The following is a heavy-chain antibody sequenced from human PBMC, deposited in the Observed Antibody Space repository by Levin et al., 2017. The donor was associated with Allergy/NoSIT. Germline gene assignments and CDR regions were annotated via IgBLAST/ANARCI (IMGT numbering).Heavy chain of an antibody. D-gene: IGHD2-15*01. CDR1: GYTFTSYY. J-gene: IGHJ6*02. CDR3: ARGGCSCGSCSGSPVGVYYYYGVDV. CDR2: INPYGGST. Sequence: VASVKVSCKASGYTFTSYYIHWVRQAPGQGLEWMGIINPYGGSTTYAQKFQGRVTMTRDTSTSTVYMDPSSLRSEDTAVFYCARGGCSCGSCSGSPVGVYYYYGVDVWDQGTTVTVSS. V-gene: IGHV1-46*01.